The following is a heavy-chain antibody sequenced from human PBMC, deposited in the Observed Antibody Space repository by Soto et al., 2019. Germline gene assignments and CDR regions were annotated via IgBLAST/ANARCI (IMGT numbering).Heavy chain of an antibody. J-gene: IGHJ4*02. Sequence: QLQLQESGPGLVKPSETLPLTCTVSGGSTSSSSYQWVWIRQPPGKGLEWIGNVYYNGNTYYNPSLKSRLTISVDTSNNQFSLKVKSVTAADTAVYYCARLSGSYNDRYFDYWGQGTLVTVSS. CDR1: GGSTSSSSYQ. CDR3: ARLSGSYNDRYFDY. D-gene: IGHD1-26*01. CDR2: VYYNGNT. V-gene: IGHV4-39*01.